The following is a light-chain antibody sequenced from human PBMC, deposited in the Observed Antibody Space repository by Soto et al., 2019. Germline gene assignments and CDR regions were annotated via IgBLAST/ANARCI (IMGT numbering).Light chain of an antibody. CDR2: DVS. J-gene: IGLJ3*02. V-gene: IGLV2-14*01. Sequence: QSALTQPASVSGSPGQSITISCTGTSSDVGGYNYVSWYQQYPGKAPKLMIYDVSNRPSGVSNRFSGSKSGNTASLTISGLQAEDEADYYCSSYTSSSTAFGGGTKLTVL. CDR3: SSYTSSSTA. CDR1: SSDVGGYNY.